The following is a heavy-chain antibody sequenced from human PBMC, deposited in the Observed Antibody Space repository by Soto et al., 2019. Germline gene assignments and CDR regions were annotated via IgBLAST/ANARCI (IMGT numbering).Heavy chain of an antibody. V-gene: IGHV4-59*12. CDR3: ARDPYSSSHWDY. Sequence: ASETLSLTCTVSGGSISSYYWSWVRQSPGKGLEWIGYMSYSGSTNYNPSLKSRVTISVDTSKNQLSLKLSSATAADTAVYYCARDPYSSSHWDYWGQGTLVTVSS. J-gene: IGHJ4*02. CDR1: GGSISSYY. CDR2: MSYSGST. D-gene: IGHD6-6*01.